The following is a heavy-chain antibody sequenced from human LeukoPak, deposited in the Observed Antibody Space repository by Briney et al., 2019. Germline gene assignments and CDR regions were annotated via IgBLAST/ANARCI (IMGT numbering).Heavy chain of an antibody. V-gene: IGHV5-51*01. Sequence: GESLKISCKGSGYSFTSYWIGWVRQMPGKGLEWMGIIYPGDSDTRYSPSFQGQVTISADKFISTAYLQWSSLKASDTAMYYCARLSYSSGEEFYFDSWGQGTLVTVSS. CDR1: GYSFTSYW. CDR2: IYPGDSDT. J-gene: IGHJ4*02. CDR3: ARLSYSSGEEFYFDS. D-gene: IGHD6-19*01.